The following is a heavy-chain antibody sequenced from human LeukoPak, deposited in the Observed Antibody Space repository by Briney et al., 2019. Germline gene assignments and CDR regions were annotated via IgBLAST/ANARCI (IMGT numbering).Heavy chain of an antibody. CDR3: ARGGIPTGPYYYFYYMDV. Sequence: GGSLRLSCAASRFTFSSYAMSWVRQAPGKGLEWVSAISGSGGSTYYADSVKGRFTISRDNSRNTLYLQMNSLRGEDAAVYSCARGGIPTGPYYYFYYMDVWGKGTAVTVSS. CDR2: ISGSGGST. CDR1: RFTFSSYA. D-gene: IGHD3-10*01. V-gene: IGHV3-23*01. J-gene: IGHJ6*03.